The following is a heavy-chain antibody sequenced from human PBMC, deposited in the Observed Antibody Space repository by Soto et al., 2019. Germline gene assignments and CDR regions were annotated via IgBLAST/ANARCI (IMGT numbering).Heavy chain of an antibody. V-gene: IGHV3-30-3*01. CDR2: ISYDGSNK. CDR1: GFTFSSYA. J-gene: IGHJ6*02. D-gene: IGHD3-3*01. Sequence: QVQLVESGGGVVQPGRSLRLSCAASGFTFSSYAMHWVRQAPGKGLEWVAVISYDGSNKYYADSVKGRFTISRDNSKNTLYLQLNSLGAADTAVYYCARETYYDFWSGPYYGMDVWGQGTTVTVSS. CDR3: ARETYYDFWSGPYYGMDV.